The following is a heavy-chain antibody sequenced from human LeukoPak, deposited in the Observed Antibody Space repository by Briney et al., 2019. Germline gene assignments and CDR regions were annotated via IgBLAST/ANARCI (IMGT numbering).Heavy chain of an antibody. V-gene: IGHV4-59*01. D-gene: IGHD4-17*01. J-gene: IGHJ4*02. Sequence: PSETLSLTCTVSGGSISSYYWSWIRQPPGKGLEWIGYIYYSGSTNYNPSLKSRVTISVDTSKNQFSLKLSSVTAADTAVYYCARLHSDDDYGDYDGGFFDYWGQGTLVTVSS. CDR2: IYYSGST. CDR3: ARLHSDDDYGDYDGGFFDY. CDR1: GGSISSYY.